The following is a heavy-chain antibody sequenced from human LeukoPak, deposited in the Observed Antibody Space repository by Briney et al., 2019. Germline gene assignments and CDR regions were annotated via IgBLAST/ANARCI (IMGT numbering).Heavy chain of an antibody. CDR3: ARTTEGYAGGPGYSYYYYMDV. CDR1: DDSITMYY. CDR2: VDHTGST. V-gene: IGHV4-59*01. J-gene: IGHJ6*03. Sequence: PSETLSLTCTVSDDSITMYYWTWIRQPPGKGLEWIGYVDHTGSTKFNPSLNGRVSISRDTSNNFFSLRLRSVTAADTAVYFCARTTEGYAGGPGYSYYYYMDVWGKGTTATISS. D-gene: IGHD5-12*01.